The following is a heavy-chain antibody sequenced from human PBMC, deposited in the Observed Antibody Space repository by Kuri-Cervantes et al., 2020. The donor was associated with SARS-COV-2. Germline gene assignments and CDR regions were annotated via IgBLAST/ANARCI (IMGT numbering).Heavy chain of an antibody. Sequence: GESLKTSWAAPGFTFSSHGMHWVRQAPGKGLEWVAFIRYDGSNKYYADSVKGRFTISRDNSKNTLYLQMNSLRAEDTAVYYCAKDGTVYDDWLQYHFDYWGQGTLVTVSS. CDR1: GFTFSSHG. J-gene: IGHJ4*02. CDR3: AKDGTVYDDWLQYHFDY. V-gene: IGHV3-30*02. D-gene: IGHD5-24*01. CDR2: IRYDGSNK.